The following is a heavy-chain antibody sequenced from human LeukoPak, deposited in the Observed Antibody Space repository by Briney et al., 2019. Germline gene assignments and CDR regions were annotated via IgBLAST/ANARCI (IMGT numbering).Heavy chain of an antibody. D-gene: IGHD6-13*01. Sequence: SETLSLTCTVSGGSISSYYWSWIRQPAGKGLEWIGRIYTSGSTNYNPSLKSRVTISVDTSKNQFSLKLSSVTAADTAVYYCASPPAGYSSSWYGNWGQGTLVTVSS. V-gene: IGHV4-4*07. CDR1: GGSISSYY. J-gene: IGHJ4*02. CDR2: IYTSGST. CDR3: ASPPAGYSSSWYGN.